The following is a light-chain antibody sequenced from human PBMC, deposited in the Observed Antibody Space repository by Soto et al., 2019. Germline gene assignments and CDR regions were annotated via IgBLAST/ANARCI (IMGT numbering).Light chain of an antibody. CDR1: QSLLHSNGNSY. CDR2: LGS. J-gene: IGKJ1*01. CDR3: MQALQTPWT. Sequence: DIVMTQSPLSLPVTPGEPASISCRSSQSLLHSNGNSYLDWYLQKAGQSPQLLIYLGSNRASGVPDRCSGSGSGTDFTLKISRVEAEDVGVYYCMQALQTPWTFGQGTKVEIK. V-gene: IGKV2-28*01.